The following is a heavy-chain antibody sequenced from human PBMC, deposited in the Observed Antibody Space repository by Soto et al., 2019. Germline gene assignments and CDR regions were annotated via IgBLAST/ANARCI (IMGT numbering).Heavy chain of an antibody. V-gene: IGHV3-30-3*01. CDR3: ARDGRNYDFWSGSDALGYYYYGMDV. CDR2: ISYDGSNK. J-gene: IGHJ6*02. CDR1: GFTFSSYA. D-gene: IGHD3-3*01. Sequence: GGSLRLSXAASGFTFSSYAMHWVRQAPGKGLEWVAVISYDGSNKYYADSVKGRFTISRDNSKNTLYLQMNSLRAEDTAVYYCARDGRNYDFWSGSDALGYYYYGMDVWGQGTTVTVSS.